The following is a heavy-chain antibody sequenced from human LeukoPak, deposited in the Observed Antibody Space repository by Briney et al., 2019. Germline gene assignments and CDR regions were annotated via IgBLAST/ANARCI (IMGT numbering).Heavy chain of an antibody. D-gene: IGHD4/OR15-4a*01. CDR3: VRGDYAANWFDP. V-gene: IGHV1-18*01. CDR2: ISSNNGNT. CDR1: GYTFTSYA. J-gene: IGHJ5*02. Sequence: ASVKVSCKASGYTFTSYAMNWVRQAPGQGLEWMGWISSNNGNTNYAQTLQGRVTMTTDTLTNTAYMELRSLRSDDTAVYYCVRGDYAANWFDPWGQGTLVTVSS.